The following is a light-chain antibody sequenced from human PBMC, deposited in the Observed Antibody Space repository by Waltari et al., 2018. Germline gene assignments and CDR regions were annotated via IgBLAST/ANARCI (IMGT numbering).Light chain of an antibody. V-gene: IGKV4-1*01. CDR3: QHYHHIPAT. Sequence: DVVLTPSPDPLAVSLGERSTINCKSRQGVKYSSDNQSCLAWYQVKPGQPPRLLIHSTSTRESGVPDRFSGSGSGTDFTLTISALQAEDVAVYCCQHYHHIPATFGGGTK. CDR1: QGVKYSSDNQSC. J-gene: IGKJ4*02. CDR2: STS.